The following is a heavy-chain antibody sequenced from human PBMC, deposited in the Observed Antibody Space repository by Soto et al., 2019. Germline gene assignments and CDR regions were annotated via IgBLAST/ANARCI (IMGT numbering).Heavy chain of an antibody. Sequence: HPGGSLRLSCAASGFTFSSYGMHWVRQAPGKGLEWVAVIWYDGSNKYYADSVKGRFTISRDNSKNTLYLQMNSLRAEDTAVYYCARDQQQLMVYYYGMDVWGQGTTVTVSS. CDR3: ARDQQQLMVYYYGMDV. CDR1: GFTFSSYG. J-gene: IGHJ6*02. CDR2: IWYDGSNK. D-gene: IGHD6-13*01. V-gene: IGHV3-33*01.